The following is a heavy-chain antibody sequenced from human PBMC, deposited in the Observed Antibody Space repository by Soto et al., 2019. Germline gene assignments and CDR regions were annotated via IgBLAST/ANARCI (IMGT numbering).Heavy chain of an antibody. D-gene: IGHD5-12*01. J-gene: IGHJ3*02. Sequence: PGGSLRLSCAASGFTFSDYYISWVRQAPGKGLEWVSDISSRGSTTYYADSVKGRFTISRDNAKNSLYLQMNSLRAEDTALYYCARVPPGGYSGYDSAFDIWGQGTMVTVSS. V-gene: IGHV3-11*01. CDR2: ISSRGSTT. CDR3: ARVPPGGYSGYDSAFDI. CDR1: GFTFSDYY.